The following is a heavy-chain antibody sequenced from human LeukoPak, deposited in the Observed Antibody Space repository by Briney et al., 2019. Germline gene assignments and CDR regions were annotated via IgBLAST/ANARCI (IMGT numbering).Heavy chain of an antibody. CDR2: INHSGST. CDR1: GGSFSGYY. Sequence: PSETLSLTCAVYGGSFSGYYWSWIRQAPGKGLKWIGEINHSGSTNYNASLKSRVTISVDTSKNQFSLRLSSVTAADTAVYYCAPRGDIEHSYGYGKWFDPWGQGTRVTVSS. V-gene: IGHV4-34*01. CDR3: APRGDIEHSYGYGKWFDP. D-gene: IGHD5-18*01. J-gene: IGHJ5*02.